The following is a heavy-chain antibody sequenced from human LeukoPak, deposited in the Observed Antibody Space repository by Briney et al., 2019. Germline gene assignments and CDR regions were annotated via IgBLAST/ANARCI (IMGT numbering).Heavy chain of an antibody. CDR2: INHSGST. CDR3: ARGGSSPPYYYYYMDV. J-gene: IGHJ6*03. D-gene: IGHD6-6*01. Sequence: PSESLSLTCAVYGGSFSGYYWSWIRQPPGKGLEWIGEINHSGSTNYNPSLKSRVTISVDTSKNQFSLKLSSVTAADTAVYYCARGGSSPPYYYYYMDVWGKGTAVTVSS. CDR1: GGSFSGYY. V-gene: IGHV4-34*01.